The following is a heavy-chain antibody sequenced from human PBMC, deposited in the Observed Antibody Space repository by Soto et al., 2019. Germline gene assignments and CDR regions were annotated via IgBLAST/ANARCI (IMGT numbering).Heavy chain of an antibody. CDR3: AGWDSGYDYHFDY. J-gene: IGHJ4*02. CDR1: GFTFSYYA. Sequence: QVQLVESGGGVVQPGRSLRLSCAASGFTFSYYAMHWVRQAPGKGLEWVAVISYDGSNKYYADSVKGRFIISRDNCKNTLYLQMNSLRPEDTAVYYCAGWDSGYDYHFDYWGQGTLVTVSS. V-gene: IGHV3-30-3*01. D-gene: IGHD5-12*01. CDR2: ISYDGSNK.